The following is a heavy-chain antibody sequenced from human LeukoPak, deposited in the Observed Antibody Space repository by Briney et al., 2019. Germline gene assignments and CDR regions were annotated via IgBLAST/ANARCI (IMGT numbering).Heavy chain of an antibody. CDR3: ARAVMY. D-gene: IGHD3-16*01. CDR1: GYSISSGYF. V-gene: IGHV4-38-2*01. J-gene: IGHJ4*02. Sequence: SEALSLTCAVSGYSISSGYFWGWIRQPPGKGLEWIGSIHHSGRTYYNPSLKSRVTISVDTSKNQFSLKLNSVTAADTAVYCCARAVMYWGQGILVTVSS. CDR2: IHHSGRT.